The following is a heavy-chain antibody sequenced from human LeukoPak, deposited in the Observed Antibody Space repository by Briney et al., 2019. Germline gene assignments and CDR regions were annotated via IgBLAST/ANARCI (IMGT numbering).Heavy chain of an antibody. CDR3: TRGLKQLWLYYGMDV. CDR1: GFTFGDYA. D-gene: IGHD5-18*01. Sequence: GGSLRLSCTASGFTFGDYAMSWVRQAPGKGLEWVGFIRSKTYRGTTEYAASVKGRFTISRDDSKSIAYLQMNSLKTEDTAVYYCTRGLKQLWLYYGMDVWGQGTTVTVSS. CDR2: IRSKTYRGTT. J-gene: IGHJ6*02. V-gene: IGHV3-49*04.